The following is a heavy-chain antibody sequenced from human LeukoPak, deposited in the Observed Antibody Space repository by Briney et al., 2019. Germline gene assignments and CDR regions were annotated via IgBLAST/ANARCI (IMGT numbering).Heavy chain of an antibody. D-gene: IGHD2-15*01. J-gene: IGHJ4*02. CDR1: GFTFSSYG. CDR3: ARYCSGGCYSGVDY. CDR2: IWYDGSNK. Sequence: GGSLRLSCAASGFTFSSYGMHWVRQAPGKGLEWVAVIWYDGSNKYYADSVKGQFTISRDNSKNTLYLQMNSLRAEDTAVYYCARYCSGGCYSGVDYWGQGTLVTVPS. V-gene: IGHV3-33*01.